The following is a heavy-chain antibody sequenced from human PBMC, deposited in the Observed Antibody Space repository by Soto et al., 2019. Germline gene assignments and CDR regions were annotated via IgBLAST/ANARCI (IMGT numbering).Heavy chain of an antibody. D-gene: IGHD3-22*01. CDR1: ELPFSNYP. CDR3: TTAESPSIAYFFDN. CDR2: IRNQSYRETT. J-gene: IGHJ4*02. Sequence: GSLIRSCPASELPFSNYPISWVRQAPGEGLEWVGLIRNQSYRETTECAASMRGRFTISRDDSNGVAYLQMSSLRTDDSAVYYCTTAESPSIAYFFDNWGQGTLVTVSS. V-gene: IGHV3-49*04.